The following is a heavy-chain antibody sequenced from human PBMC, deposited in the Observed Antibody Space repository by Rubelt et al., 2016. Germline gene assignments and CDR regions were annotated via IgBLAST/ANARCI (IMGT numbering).Heavy chain of an antibody. D-gene: IGHD6-19*01. V-gene: IGHV1-2*02. CDR2: INPNSGGP. J-gene: IGHJ4*02. CDR1: GYTFTGYY. CDR3: AGDLYKGPRWLVAY. Sequence: QVQLVQSGAEVKKPGASVKVSCKASGYTFTGYYMHWVRQAPGQGLEWMGWINPNSGGPNYGTKFQGRVTMTRETAIGTTYMELGRLRSDDTAGYYLAGDLYKGPRWLVAYWGQGTLVTVSS.